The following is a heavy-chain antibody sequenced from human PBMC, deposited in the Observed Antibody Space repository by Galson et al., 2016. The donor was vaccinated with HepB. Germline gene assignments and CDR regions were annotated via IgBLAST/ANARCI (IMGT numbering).Heavy chain of an antibody. CDR1: GGTFSNYA. J-gene: IGHJ4*02. Sequence: SVKVSCKGSGGTFSNYAINWVRQAPGQRLEWMGWTNAGSGATKYSQTFQGRVSISRDTSATTAYMDLSGLTSEDTAMYYCARSLGSNHFDNWGQGALLTVSS. D-gene: IGHD2-15*01. CDR2: TNAGSGAT. CDR3: ARSLGSNHFDN. V-gene: IGHV1-3*01.